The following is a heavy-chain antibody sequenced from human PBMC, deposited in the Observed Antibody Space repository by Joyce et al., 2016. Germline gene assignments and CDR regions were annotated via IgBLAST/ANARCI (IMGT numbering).Heavy chain of an antibody. Sequence: EVQLLESGGGLVQPAGSLRLSCAASGFTFSSYAMSWVRQAPWKGVEWVSLISGSGGSIYDADAVKGRFTFSRDNSKNTLYLQMNSLRAEDTAVDYCAKVAEGSAVYFYYMDVWGKGTTVTVSS. V-gene: IGHV3-23*01. CDR3: AKVAEGSAVYFYYMDV. J-gene: IGHJ6*03. CDR1: GFTFSSYA. D-gene: IGHD6-6*01. CDR2: ISGSGGSI.